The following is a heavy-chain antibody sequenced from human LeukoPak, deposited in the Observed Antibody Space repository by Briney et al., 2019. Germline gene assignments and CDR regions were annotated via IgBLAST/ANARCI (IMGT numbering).Heavy chain of an antibody. CDR2: ISSSSSFI. Sequence: GGSLRLSCAASGFTFSRYSMNWVRQAPWKGLEWVSSISSSSSFIYYADSVKGRFTISRDNAKNSLYLQMNSLRAEDTAVYYCARDPPLGYCSSSSCPHLDYWGQGTLVTVSS. CDR1: GFTFSRYS. CDR3: ARDPPLGYCSSSSCPHLDY. J-gene: IGHJ4*02. D-gene: IGHD2-2*01. V-gene: IGHV3-21*01.